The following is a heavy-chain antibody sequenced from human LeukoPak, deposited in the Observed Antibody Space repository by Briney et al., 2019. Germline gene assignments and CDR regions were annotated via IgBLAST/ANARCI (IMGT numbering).Heavy chain of an antibody. CDR3: AKAPY. V-gene: IGHV3-30*02. CDR1: GFTFSIFG. CDR2: IRYDGSNK. J-gene: IGHJ4*02. Sequence: AGSLRLSCAASGFTFSIFGMHWGLQPPGKGLEWVAFIRYDGSNKYYADSVKGRFTISRDNSKNRLYLQMSSLGAEDTAVYYCAKAPYWGQGTLVTVSS.